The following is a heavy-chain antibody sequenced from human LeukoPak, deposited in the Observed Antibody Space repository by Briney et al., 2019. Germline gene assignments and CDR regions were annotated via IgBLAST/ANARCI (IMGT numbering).Heavy chain of an antibody. CDR1: GGSISSYH. J-gene: IGHJ3*02. V-gene: IGHV4-59*01. Sequence: PSETLSLTCTVSGGSISSYHWSWIRQPPGKGLECIGFIYYSGSTNYNPSLKSRVTISVDTSKNQFSLKLSSVIAADTAVYYCARARNYYDSSDYYYEGDAFDIWGQGTMVTVSS. CDR2: IYYSGST. CDR3: ARARNYYDSSDYYYEGDAFDI. D-gene: IGHD3-22*01.